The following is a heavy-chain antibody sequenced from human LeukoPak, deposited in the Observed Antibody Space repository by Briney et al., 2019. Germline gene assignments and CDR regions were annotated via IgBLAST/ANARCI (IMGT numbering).Heavy chain of an antibody. CDR1: GGSFSGYY. Sequence: SETLSLTCAVYGGSFSGYYWSWIRQPPGKGLEWIGEINHSGSTNYNPSLKRRVTISVDTSKNQFSLKLSSVTAADTAVYYCARGLIGDFWSGYWDPYYYYMDVWGKGTTVTVSS. CDR3: ARGLIGDFWSGYWDPYYYYMDV. CDR2: INHSGST. J-gene: IGHJ6*03. D-gene: IGHD3-3*01. V-gene: IGHV4-34*01.